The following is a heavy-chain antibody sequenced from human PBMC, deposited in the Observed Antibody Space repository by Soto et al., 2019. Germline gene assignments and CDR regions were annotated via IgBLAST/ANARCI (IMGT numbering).Heavy chain of an antibody. CDR2: IIHIFGTA. CDR1: GGTFSSYA. J-gene: IGHJ4*02. D-gene: IGHD3-22*01. Sequence: QVQLVQSGAEVKKPGSSVKVSCKASGGTFSSYAISWVRQAPGQGLEWMGGIIHIFGTANYAQKFQGRVTITADESTITAYIELSSLRSEDTAVYYCASCVPYYDSSGYYDYWGQGTLVTVSS. CDR3: ASCVPYYDSSGYYDY. V-gene: IGHV1-69*01.